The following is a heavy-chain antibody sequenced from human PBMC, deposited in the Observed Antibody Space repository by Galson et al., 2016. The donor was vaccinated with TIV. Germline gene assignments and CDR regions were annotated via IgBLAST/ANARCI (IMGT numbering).Heavy chain of an antibody. CDR2: ISGTGDTI. CDR1: GFSFSISV. Sequence: SLRLSCAASGFSFSISVMSWVRQVPGGGLEWVSGISGTGDTIYYADSVKGRFTISRDNSKNRMYLHMNSLRTEDTAVYYCAKVGARGYGDYPYYLEYWGQGTLVTVSS. J-gene: IGHJ4*02. D-gene: IGHD4-17*01. CDR3: AKVGARGYGDYPYYLEY. V-gene: IGHV3-23*01.